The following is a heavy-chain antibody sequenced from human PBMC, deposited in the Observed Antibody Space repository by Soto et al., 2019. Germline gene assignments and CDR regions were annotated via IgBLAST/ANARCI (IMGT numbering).Heavy chain of an antibody. D-gene: IGHD3-16*01. J-gene: IGHJ4*02. CDR1: GFTVSNNF. CDR3: ARDGNGQRGSPH. CDR2: IYSGGSI. V-gene: IGHV3-53*02. Sequence: VQLVESGGGLIQAGGSLRLSCAVSGFTVSNNFMMWVRQAPGKGLEWVSLIYSGGSISYADSVKGRFTISRDGSMNILYPQMNSLTAEDTAVYYCARDGNGQRGSPHWGQGTLVTVSS.